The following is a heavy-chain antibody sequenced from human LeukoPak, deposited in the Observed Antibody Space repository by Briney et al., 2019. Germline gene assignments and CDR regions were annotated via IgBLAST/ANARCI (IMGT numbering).Heavy chain of an antibody. J-gene: IGHJ5*02. V-gene: IGHV4-59*08. D-gene: IGHD1/OR15-1a*01. CDR1: GGSISSYY. Sequence: KPSETLSLTYTVSGGSISSYYWSWIRQPPGKGLEWIGYIYYSVSTNYNPSLKSRVTISVDTSKNQFSLKLSSVTAADTAVYYCARLRLRTQTKDNWFDPWGQGTLVTVSS. CDR2: IYYSVST. CDR3: ARLRLRTQTKDNWFDP.